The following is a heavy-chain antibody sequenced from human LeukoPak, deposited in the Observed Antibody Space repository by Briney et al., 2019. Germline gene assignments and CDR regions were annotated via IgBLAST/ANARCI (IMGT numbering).Heavy chain of an antibody. V-gene: IGHV3-21*01. CDR2: ISRTSSYI. CDR3: ARVLETDCRGGSCYSGLDY. Sequence: KAGGSLRLSCAASGFTFSSYNMNWVRQAPGRGLEWVSSISRTSSYIYYADSVKGRFTISRDNAQNSLYLQMNSLRVEDTAVYYCARVLETDCRGGSCYSGLDYWGQGTLVTVSS. D-gene: IGHD2-15*01. J-gene: IGHJ4*02. CDR1: GFTFSSYN.